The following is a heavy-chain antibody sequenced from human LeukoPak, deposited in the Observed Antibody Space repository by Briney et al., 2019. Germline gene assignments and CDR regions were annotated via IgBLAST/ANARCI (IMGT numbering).Heavy chain of an antibody. CDR1: GFTFSSYG. J-gene: IGHJ6*02. D-gene: IGHD3-10*01. CDR2: ISYDGSNK. CDR3: AKPPYYYGSGSHSGMDV. Sequence: GGSLRLSCAASGFTFSSYGMHWVRQAPGKGLEWVAVISYDGSNKYYADSVKGRFTISRDNSKNTLYLQMSSLRAEDTAVYYCAKPPYYYGSGSHSGMDVWGQGTTVTVSS. V-gene: IGHV3-30*18.